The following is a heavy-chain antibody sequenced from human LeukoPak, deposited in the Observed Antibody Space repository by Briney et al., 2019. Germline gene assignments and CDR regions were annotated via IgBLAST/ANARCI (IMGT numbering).Heavy chain of an antibody. CDR3: ARASFQRWLQLGGD. D-gene: IGHD5-24*01. CDR2: ISSSSDTI. J-gene: IGHJ4*02. Sequence: GGSLRLSCAASGFTFSSYSMNWVRQAPGKGLEWVSYISSSSDTIYYADSVKGRFTISRDNAKRSLYLQMNSLRDEDTAVYYCARASFQRWLQLGGDWGQGALVTVSS. V-gene: IGHV3-48*02. CDR1: GFTFSSYS.